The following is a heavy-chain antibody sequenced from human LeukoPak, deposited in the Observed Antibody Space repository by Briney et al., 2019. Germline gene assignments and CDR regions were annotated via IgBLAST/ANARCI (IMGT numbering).Heavy chain of an antibody. CDR3: AKDQGYSSGWSNAFDI. CDR2: ISGSGGST. CDR1: GFTFSSYA. D-gene: IGHD6-19*01. J-gene: IGHJ3*02. Sequence: PGGSLRLSCAASGFTFSSYAMSWVRQAPGKGLEWVSAISGSGGSTYYADSVKGRFTISRDNSKNTLHLQMNSLRAEDTAVYYCAKDQGYSSGWSNAFDIWGQGTMVTVSS. V-gene: IGHV3-23*01.